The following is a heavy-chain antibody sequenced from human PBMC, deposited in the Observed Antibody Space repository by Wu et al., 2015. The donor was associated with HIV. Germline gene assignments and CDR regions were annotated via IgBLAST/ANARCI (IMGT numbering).Heavy chain of an antibody. CDR2: ISAYNGNT. J-gene: IGHJ4*02. CDR3: ARARVYGSGSVFFDY. D-gene: IGHD3-10*01. CDR1: GGTFSSYA. Sequence: QVQLVQSGAEVKKPGSSVKVSCKASGGTFSSYAISWVRQAPGQGLEWMGWISAYNGNTNYAQKLQGRVTMTTDTSTSTAYMELRSLRSDDTAVYYCARARVYGSGSVFFDYWGQGTLVTVSS. V-gene: IGHV1-18*01.